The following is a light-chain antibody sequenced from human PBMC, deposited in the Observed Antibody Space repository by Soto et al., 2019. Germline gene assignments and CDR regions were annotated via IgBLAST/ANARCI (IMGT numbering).Light chain of an antibody. J-gene: IGLJ1*01. CDR1: SSDVGGYNY. V-gene: IGLV2-14*03. CDR3: NSYTSSSTHV. Sequence: QSALTQPASVSGSPGQSTTISCTGTSSDVGGYNYVSWYQQHPGKAPKLIISDVSNRPSGVSNRFSGSKSGNTASLTISGLQAEDEADYYCNSYTSSSTHVFGTGTKVTVL. CDR2: DVS.